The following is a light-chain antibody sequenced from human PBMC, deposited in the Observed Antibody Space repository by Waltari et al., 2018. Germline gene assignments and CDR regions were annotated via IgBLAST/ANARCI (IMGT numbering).Light chain of an antibody. CDR3: SSYTSSSTWV. CDR2: DVS. V-gene: IGLV2-14*01. J-gene: IGLJ3*02. CDR1: SSDVGGYNY. Sequence: QSALTQPASVSGSPGQSITISCTGTSSDVGGYNYVSWYQQHPGNAPKLMFYDVSKRRSGVSNRFSGSKAGNEGSMTSSGLHAEDEADDYCSSYTSSSTWVCGGGTKLTVL.